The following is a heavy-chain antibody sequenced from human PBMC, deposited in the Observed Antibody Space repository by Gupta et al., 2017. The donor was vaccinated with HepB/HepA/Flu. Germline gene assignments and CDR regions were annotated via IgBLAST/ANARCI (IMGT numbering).Heavy chain of an antibody. CDR1: GFTFRNYA. CDR2: INSNGGST. CDR3: ATWGYYYDSSGYGY. J-gene: IGHJ4*02. V-gene: IGHV3-64*07. D-gene: IGHD3-22*01. Sequence: EVQLVESGGGLVQPGGSLRLSCAASGFTFRNYAMHWVRQAPGKGLEYVSAINSNGGSTYYTDSVRGRFTISRDNSKNTLYLQMGSLRVEDMAMYYCATWGYYYDSSGYGYWGQGTLVTGSS.